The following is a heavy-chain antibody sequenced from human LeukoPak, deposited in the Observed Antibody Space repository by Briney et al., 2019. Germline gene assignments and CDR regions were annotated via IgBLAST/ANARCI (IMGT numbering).Heavy chain of an antibody. Sequence: PSETLSLTCAVYGGSFSGYYWSWIRQPPGEGLEWIGEINHSGSTNYNPSLKSRVTISVDTSKNQFSLKLRSVTAADTAVYYCARGLGGFWGQGTLVIVSS. D-gene: IGHD3-16*01. J-gene: IGHJ4*02. CDR1: GGSFSGYY. CDR2: INHSGST. CDR3: ARGLGGF. V-gene: IGHV4-34*01.